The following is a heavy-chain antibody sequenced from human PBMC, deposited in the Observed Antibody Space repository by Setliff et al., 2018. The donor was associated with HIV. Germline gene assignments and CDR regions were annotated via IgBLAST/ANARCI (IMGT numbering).Heavy chain of an antibody. CDR2: VDPEDGET. CDR3: ATLLNSELLDY. J-gene: IGHJ4*02. Sequence: RASVKVSCKASGYSFTDYYMHWVQQAPGKGLEWMGRVDPEDGETIYAEKFQGRVTLTADTSTDTACMELSSLRSEDTAMYYCATLLNSELLDYWGQGTLVTVSS. D-gene: IGHD1-7*01. V-gene: IGHV1-69-2*01. CDR1: GYSFTDYY.